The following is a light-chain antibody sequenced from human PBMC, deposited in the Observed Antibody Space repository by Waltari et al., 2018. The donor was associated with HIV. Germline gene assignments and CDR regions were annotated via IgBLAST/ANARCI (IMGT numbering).Light chain of an antibody. J-gene: IGKJ2*01. V-gene: IGKV3-20*01. CDR2: AAS. CDR3: QEHGRSPPYT. CDR1: QSLRKFY. Sequence: EIVLTQSPGTLSLSPGDRATLSCRASQSLRKFYLAWYQVKPGQAPSLLIYAASNRATGIPDRFSGSGSGTDFTLTISRLEPEDFAVYYCQEHGRSPPYTFGQGTKLEIK.